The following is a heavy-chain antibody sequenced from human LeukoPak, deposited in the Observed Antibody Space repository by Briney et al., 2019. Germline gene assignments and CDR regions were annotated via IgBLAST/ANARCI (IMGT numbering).Heavy chain of an antibody. J-gene: IGHJ4*02. V-gene: IGHV3-15*01. CDR3: TADPPGGSPLFDY. CDR1: GPTFSSAW. CDR2: IKSKDAGGTT. Sequence: GSLRLSCVVSGPTFSSAWMNWVRQAPGKGLEWVGRIKSKDAGGTTDYAAPVQGRFSVSRDDSRNMLFLQMNSLKTEDTAVYYCTADPPGGSPLFDYWGQGTLVTVSS. D-gene: IGHD1-1*01.